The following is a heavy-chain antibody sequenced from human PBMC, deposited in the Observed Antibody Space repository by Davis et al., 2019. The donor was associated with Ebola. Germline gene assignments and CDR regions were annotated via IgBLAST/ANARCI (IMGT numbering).Heavy chain of an antibody. CDR3: ARCAALLWFGDDAFDI. V-gene: IGHV1-3*01. Sequence: ASVKVSCKASGYTFTSYAMHWVRQAPGQRLEWMGWINAGNGNTKYSQKFQGRVTITRDTSASTAYMELSSLRSEDTAVYYCARCAALLWFGDDAFDIWGQGTMVTVSS. D-gene: IGHD3-10*01. CDR1: GYTFTSYA. J-gene: IGHJ3*02. CDR2: INAGNGNT.